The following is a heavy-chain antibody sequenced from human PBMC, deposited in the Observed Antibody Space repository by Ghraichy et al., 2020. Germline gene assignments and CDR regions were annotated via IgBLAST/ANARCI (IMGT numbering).Heavy chain of an antibody. J-gene: IGHJ4*02. CDR2: IYYSGST. Sequence: GSLNISCTVSGGSISNYYWSWIRQPPGKGLEWIGYIYYSGSTNYNPSLKSRVTISVDTSKNQFSLNLSSVTAADTAVYYCARDYGDQIHYYFDYWGQGTLVTFSS. CDR1: GGSISNYY. D-gene: IGHD4-17*01. V-gene: IGHV4-59*01. CDR3: ARDYGDQIHYYFDY.